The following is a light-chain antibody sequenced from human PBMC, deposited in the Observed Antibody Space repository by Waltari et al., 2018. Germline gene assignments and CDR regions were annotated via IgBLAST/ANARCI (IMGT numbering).Light chain of an antibody. V-gene: IGKV1D-12*01. Sequence: DIQMTQSPSSVSAPLGARVTITFRTIQDISRYLAWYQQTPGRSPKLLIFDTSSLQSGVPSRFSGSGSGTDFTLTISSLQPEDFATYYCLQVSNFPITFGQGTRLEIK. CDR1: QDISRY. CDR2: DTS. CDR3: LQVSNFPIT. J-gene: IGKJ5*01.